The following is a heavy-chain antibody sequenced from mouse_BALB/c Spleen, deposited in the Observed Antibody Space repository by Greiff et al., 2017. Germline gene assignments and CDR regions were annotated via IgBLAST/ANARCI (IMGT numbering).Heavy chain of an antibody. V-gene: IGHV1S41*01. Sequence: DLVKPGASVKLSCKASGYTFTSYWINWIKQRPGQGLEWIGRIAPGSGSTYYNEMFKGKATLTVDTSSSTAYIQLSSLSSEDSAFYFCARGGTGTDYWGQGTTLTVSS. CDR1: GYTFTSYW. J-gene: IGHJ2*01. CDR3: ARGGTGTDY. D-gene: IGHD4-1*01. CDR2: IAPGSGST.